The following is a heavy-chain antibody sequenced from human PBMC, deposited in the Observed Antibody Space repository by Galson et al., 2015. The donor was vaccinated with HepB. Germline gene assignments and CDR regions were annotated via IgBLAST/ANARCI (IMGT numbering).Heavy chain of an antibody. CDR2: ITPFNGNT. CDR1: GYTFTYRY. Sequence: SVKVSCKASGYTFTYRYLHWVRQAPGQALEWMGWITPFNGNTNYAQKFQDRVTITRDRSMSTAYMELSSLRSEDTAMYYCARCLAAEAPADPNDAFDIWGQGTMVTVSS. V-gene: IGHV1-45*02. J-gene: IGHJ3*02. D-gene: IGHD6-13*01. CDR3: ARCLAAEAPADPNDAFDI.